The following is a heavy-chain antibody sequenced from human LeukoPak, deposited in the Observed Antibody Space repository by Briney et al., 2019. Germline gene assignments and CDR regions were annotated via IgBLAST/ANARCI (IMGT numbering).Heavy chain of an antibody. J-gene: IGHJ5*02. D-gene: IGHD3-16*02. CDR2: INGSCGTA. CDR3: ARDVEGFRLGELSFHTRRFDP. CDR1: GGTFNNYS. Sequence: SVKVSCKASGGTFNNYSINWVRQAPGQGLEWMGGINGSCGTANYAQKFQGRVTITPDKSTSPAYMELSSLKSEGTAVYYRARDVEGFRLGELSFHTRRFDPWGQGTQVTVSS. V-gene: IGHV1-69*06.